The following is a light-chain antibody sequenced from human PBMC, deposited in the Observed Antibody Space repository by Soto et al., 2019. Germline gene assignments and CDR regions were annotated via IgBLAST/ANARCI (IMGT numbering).Light chain of an antibody. CDR3: QHYNSYSEA. CDR2: KAS. CDR1: QSISSW. V-gene: IGKV1-5*03. J-gene: IGKJ1*01. Sequence: DIQMTQSPSTLSASVGDRVTITCRASQSISSWLAWYQQKPGKAPKLLIYKASTLESGVPSNFSGSGSGPEFTLTISSLQPEDFATYYCQHYNSYSEALGQGTKVDIK.